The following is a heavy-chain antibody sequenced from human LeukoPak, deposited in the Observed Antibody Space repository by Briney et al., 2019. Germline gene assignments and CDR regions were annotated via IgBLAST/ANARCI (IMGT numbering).Heavy chain of an antibody. CDR2: INHSGST. CDR3: VIEGSGWYDY. D-gene: IGHD6-19*01. Sequence: SSETLSLTCAVYGGSFSGYYWSWIRQPPGKGLEWIGEINHSGSTNYNPSLKSRVTISVDTSKNQFSLKLSSVTAADTAVYYCVIEGSGWYDYWGQGTLVTVSS. V-gene: IGHV4-34*01. J-gene: IGHJ4*02. CDR1: GGSFSGYY.